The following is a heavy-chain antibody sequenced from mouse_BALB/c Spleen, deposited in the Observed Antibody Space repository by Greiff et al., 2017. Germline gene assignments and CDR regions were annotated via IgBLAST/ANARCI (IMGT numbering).Heavy chain of an antibody. CDR3: ARHAYRYDGHYYAMDY. J-gene: IGHJ4*01. V-gene: IGHV1-62-2*01. CDR1: GYTFTEYT. D-gene: IGHD2-14*01. CDR2: FYPGSGSI. Sequence: VKLLESGAELVKPGASVKLSCKASGYTFTEYTIHWVKQRSGQGLEWIGWFYPGSGSIKYNEKFKDKATLTADKSSSTVYMELSRLTSEDSAVYFCARHAYRYDGHYYAMDYWGQGTSVTVSS.